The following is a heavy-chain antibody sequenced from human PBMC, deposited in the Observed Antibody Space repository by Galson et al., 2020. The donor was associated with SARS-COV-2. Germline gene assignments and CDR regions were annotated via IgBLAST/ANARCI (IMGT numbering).Heavy chain of an antibody. CDR2: ISAYNGNT. V-gene: IGHV1-18*01. CDR3: ARDLYCSSTSCYAVGMDV. Sequence: ASVTVSCKASGYTFTSYGISWVRQAPGQGLEWMGWISAYNGNTNYAQKLQGRVTMTTDTSTSTAYMELRSLRSDDTAVYYCARDLYCSSTSCYAVGMDVWGQGTTVTVSS. CDR1: GYTFTSYG. D-gene: IGHD2-2*01. J-gene: IGHJ6*02.